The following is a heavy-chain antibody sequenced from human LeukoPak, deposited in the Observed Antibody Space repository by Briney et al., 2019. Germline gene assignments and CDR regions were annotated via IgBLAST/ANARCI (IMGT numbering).Heavy chain of an antibody. J-gene: IGHJ4*02. D-gene: IGHD3-22*01. CDR3: ARDAIDSSGFDFDY. CDR1: GFTFGDYY. V-gene: IGHV3-11*01. Sequence: SGDSLRLSCAASGFTFGDYYMTWIRQAPGKGLEWISYISTSAGTIYYADSVKGRFTISRDNAKNSLYLQMNSLRAEDTAVYYCARDAIDSSGFDFDYWGRGTLVTVSS. CDR2: ISTSAGTI.